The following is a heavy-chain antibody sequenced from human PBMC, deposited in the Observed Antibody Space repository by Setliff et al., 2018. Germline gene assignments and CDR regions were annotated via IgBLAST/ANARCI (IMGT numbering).Heavy chain of an antibody. CDR1: GASVSGNSYY. Sequence: PSETLSLACTVSGASVSGNSYYWGWIRQPPGKGLEWIASTYYSGSTYYNPSLKSRVTISVDTSKNQFSLSLTSVTAEDTAVYYCARMSGFQYIDVWDKGTTVTVSS. CDR3: ARMSGFQYIDV. J-gene: IGHJ6*03. V-gene: IGHV4-39*07. CDR2: TYYSGST. D-gene: IGHD3-3*01.